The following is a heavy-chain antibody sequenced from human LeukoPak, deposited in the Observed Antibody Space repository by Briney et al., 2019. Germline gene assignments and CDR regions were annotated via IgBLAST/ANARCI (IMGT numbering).Heavy chain of an antibody. J-gene: IGHJ1*01. D-gene: IGHD3-16*01. Sequence: GGSLRLSCSASGFSFSDYDMNWVREAPGKGLEWVSAISGRSSHIYYGESVEGRFPISRDNAKNSLYLQMDSLGVEDTAVYYCGRAFPPLRTSSAGDLWGQGTLVIVSS. CDR1: GFSFSDYD. V-gene: IGHV3-21*01. CDR3: GRAFPPLRTSSAGDL. CDR2: ISGRSSHI.